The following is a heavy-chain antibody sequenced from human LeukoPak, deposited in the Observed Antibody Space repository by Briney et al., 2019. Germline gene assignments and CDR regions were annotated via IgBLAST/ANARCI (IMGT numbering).Heavy chain of an antibody. V-gene: IGHV4-59*01. CDR3: ARRGGDL. D-gene: IGHD3-10*01. Sequence: SQTLSLTCTVSGGSISSYYWSWIRQPPGKGLEWIGYIYYSGSTNYNPSLKSRVSISVDTSKNQFSLRLTSVTAADTAVYYCARRGGDLWGQGALVTVSS. J-gene: IGHJ5*02. CDR1: GGSISSYY. CDR2: IYYSGST.